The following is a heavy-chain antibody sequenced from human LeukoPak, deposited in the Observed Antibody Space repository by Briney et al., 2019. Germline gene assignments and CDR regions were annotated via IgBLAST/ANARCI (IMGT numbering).Heavy chain of an antibody. V-gene: IGHV4-38-2*02. CDR1: NYSISSGYY. Sequence: KSSETLSLTYTVSNYSISSGYYWGWIRQPPGKGLEWIGSIDHSGSTYYNPSLKSRVTISVDTSKNQFSLKLSSVTAADTAAYYCAREGVLRYFDWLSNDAFDIWGQGTMVTVSS. CDR3: AREGVLRYFDWLSNDAFDI. D-gene: IGHD3-9*01. J-gene: IGHJ3*02. CDR2: IDHSGST.